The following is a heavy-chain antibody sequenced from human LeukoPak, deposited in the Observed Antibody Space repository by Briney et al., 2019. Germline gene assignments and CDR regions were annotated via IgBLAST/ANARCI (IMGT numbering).Heavy chain of an antibody. V-gene: IGHV4-61*02. Sequence: SETLSLTCTVSGGSISSGSYYWSWIRQPAGKGQGWIGRIYTSGSTNYNPSLKSRVTISVDTSKNQFSLKLSSVTAADTAVYYCARCGYSGYGGFDYWGRGTLVTVSS. D-gene: IGHD5-12*01. CDR3: ARCGYSGYGGFDY. CDR1: GGSISSGSYY. CDR2: IYTSGST. J-gene: IGHJ4*02.